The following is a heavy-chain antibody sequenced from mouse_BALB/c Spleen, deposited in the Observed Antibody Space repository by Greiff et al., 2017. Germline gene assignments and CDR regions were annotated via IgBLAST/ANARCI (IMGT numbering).Heavy chain of an antibody. CDR3: ARWHGYYFDY. CDR1: GFTFSSFG. J-gene: IGHJ2*01. CDR2: ISSGSSTI. D-gene: IGHD3-1*01. Sequence: VQLVESGGGLVQPGGSRKLSCAASGFTFSSFGMHWVRQAPEKGLEWVAYISSGSSTIYYADTVKGRFTISRDNPKNTLFLQMTSLRSEDTAMYYCARWHGYYFDYWGQGTTLTVSS. V-gene: IGHV5-17*02.